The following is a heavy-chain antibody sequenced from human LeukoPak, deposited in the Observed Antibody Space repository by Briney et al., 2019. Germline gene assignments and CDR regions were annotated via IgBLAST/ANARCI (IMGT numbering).Heavy chain of an antibody. CDR2: INQDQNEI. D-gene: IGHD4-23*01. V-gene: IGHV3-7*03. J-gene: IGHJ4*02. CDR3: ARRAGGYSHPYDY. Sequence: QTGGSLRLSCAASGFTFSSNWMTWVRQAPGKGLEWVASINQDQNEIHYVDFVRGRFTISRDNSKNTLYLQMNSLRAEDTAVYYCARRAGGYSHPYDYWGQGILVTVSS. CDR1: GFTFSSNW.